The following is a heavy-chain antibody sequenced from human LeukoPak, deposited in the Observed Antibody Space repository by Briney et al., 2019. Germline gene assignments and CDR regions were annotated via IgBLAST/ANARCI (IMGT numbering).Heavy chain of an antibody. CDR3: ARGFSKYYDSSGPLGY. CDR1: GYSISSGYY. V-gene: IGHV4-38-2*02. D-gene: IGHD3-22*01. J-gene: IGHJ4*02. CDR2: LYHSGNT. Sequence: PSETLSLTCTVSGYSISSGYYWGWIRQPPGKGLEWIGSLYHSGNTYYNPSLKSRVTISVDTSKNQFSLKLSSVTAADTAVYYCARGFSKYYDSSGPLGYWGQGTLVTVSS.